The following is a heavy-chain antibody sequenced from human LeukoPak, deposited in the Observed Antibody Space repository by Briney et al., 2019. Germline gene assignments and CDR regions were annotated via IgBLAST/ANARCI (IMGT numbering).Heavy chain of an antibody. CDR3: ARDAPTIDHAFDI. V-gene: IGHV3-48*03. D-gene: IGHD2-15*01. CDR2: ISRTGSTI. CDR1: GFTFSTYE. J-gene: IGHJ3*02. Sequence: GGSLRLSCAASGFTFSTYEMNWVRQAPGKGLEWVSYISRTGSTIYYADSVKGRFTISRDNANNSLYLQMNSLRAEDTAVYYCARDAPTIDHAFDIWGQGTMVTVSS.